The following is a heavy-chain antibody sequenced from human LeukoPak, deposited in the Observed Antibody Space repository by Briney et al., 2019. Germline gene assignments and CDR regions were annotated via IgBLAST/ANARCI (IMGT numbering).Heavy chain of an antibody. J-gene: IGHJ6*03. Sequence: PGRSLKLSCAASGFTFSNFAIHWVRQAPGKGLEWVALISYDGNTEYYADSVKGRFTISRDNSKNTLYLQLNSLRAEDTAVYYCARGSIAAAGTSPYYYFYMDVWGKGTTVTVSS. CDR3: ARGSIAAAGTSPYYYFYMDV. CDR1: GFTFSNFA. D-gene: IGHD6-13*01. V-gene: IGHV3-30*04. CDR2: ISYDGNTE.